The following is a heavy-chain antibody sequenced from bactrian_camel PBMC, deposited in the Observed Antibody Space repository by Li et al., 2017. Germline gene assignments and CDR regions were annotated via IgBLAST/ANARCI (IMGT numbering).Heavy chain of an antibody. CDR3: AASSLRWPSLFPGNFGY. CDR2: ITSLPSLFRAA. D-gene: IGHD1*01. V-gene: IGHV3S6*01. CDR1: GHTYNRYC. J-gene: IGHJ6*01. Sequence: HVQLVESGGGSVQAGGSLRLSCSVTSGHTYNRYCMGWFRQASGKEVEWVAGITSLPSLFRAASYADSVKGRFTISEDNAKNTLYLQMNSLKPEDTAMYYCAASSLRWPSLFPGNFGYWGQGTQVTVS.